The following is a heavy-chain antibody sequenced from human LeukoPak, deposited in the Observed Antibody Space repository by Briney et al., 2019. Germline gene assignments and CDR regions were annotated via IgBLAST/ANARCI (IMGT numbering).Heavy chain of an antibody. D-gene: IGHD3-10*01. Sequence: PSETLPLTCTVSGGSISSSSYYWGWIRQPPGKGLEWIGSIHHSESTYYNPSLKSRVTISVDTSKNQFSLKLSSVTAADTAVYYCARDATGMGNYFNYWGQGTLVTVSS. V-gene: IGHV4-39*07. CDR2: IHHSEST. CDR3: ARDATGMGNYFNY. CDR1: GGSISSSSYY. J-gene: IGHJ4*02.